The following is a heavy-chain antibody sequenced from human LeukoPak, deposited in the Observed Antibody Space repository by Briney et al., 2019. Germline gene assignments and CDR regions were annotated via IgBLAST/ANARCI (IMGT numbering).Heavy chain of an antibody. D-gene: IGHD3-10*01. CDR3: ARDYGSGSYYRY. CDR1: GLTFSSYW. CDR2: IKQDGSEK. V-gene: IGHV3-7*03. Sequence: GGSLRLSCAASGLTFSSYWMSWVRQAPGKGLEWVANIKQDGSEKYYVDSVKGRFTISRDNAKNSLYLQMNSLRAEDTAVYYCARDYGSGSYYRYWGQGTLVTVSS. J-gene: IGHJ4*02.